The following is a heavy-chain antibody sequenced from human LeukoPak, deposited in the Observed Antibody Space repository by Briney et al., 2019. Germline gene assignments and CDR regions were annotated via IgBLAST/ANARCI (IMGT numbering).Heavy chain of an antibody. V-gene: IGHV3-48*01. CDR3: ARSLTMVRAYDY. D-gene: IGHD3-10*01. CDR1: GFTFSSYN. J-gene: IGHJ4*02. Sequence: GGSLRLSCAASGFTFSSYNMNWVRQAPGKGLEWVSYISSSGSTIYYADSVKGRFTISRDNSKNTVYLQMNSLRTEDTAVYYCARSLTMVRAYDYWGQGTLVTVSS. CDR2: ISSSGSTI.